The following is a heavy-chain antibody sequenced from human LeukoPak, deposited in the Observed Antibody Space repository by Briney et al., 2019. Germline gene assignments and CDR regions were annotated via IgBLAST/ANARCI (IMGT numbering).Heavy chain of an antibody. CDR2: VSDGR. CDR1: GFSFRSCA. Sequence: GGSLRLFCAASGFSFRSCAMSWVRQAPGKGPQWVSGVSDGRYYADSLKGRFTISRDNSANTVYLQMNNLADEDTAVYYCVKEGEGHSYAPKTGPPTWGQETLVTVSS. J-gene: IGHJ5*02. D-gene: IGHD5-18*01. CDR3: VKEGEGHSYAPKTGPPT. V-gene: IGHV3-23*01.